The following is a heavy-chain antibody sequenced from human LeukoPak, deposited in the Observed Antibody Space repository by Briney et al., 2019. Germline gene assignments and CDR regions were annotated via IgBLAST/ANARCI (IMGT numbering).Heavy chain of an antibody. D-gene: IGHD2-2*02. CDR3: ARHRPTIVVVPAAILGWFDP. J-gene: IGHJ5*02. CDR2: IYCSGST. V-gene: IGHV4-39*01. CDR1: GFTFSSYSMN. Sequence: GSLRLSCAASGFTFSSYSMNWVRQPPGKGLEWIGSIYCSGSTYYNPSLKSRVTISVDTSKNQFSLKLSSVTAADTAVYYCARHRPTIVVVPAAILGWFDPWGQGTLVTVSS.